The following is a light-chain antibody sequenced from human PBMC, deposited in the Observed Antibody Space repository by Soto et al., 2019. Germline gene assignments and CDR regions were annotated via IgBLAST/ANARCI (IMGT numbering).Light chain of an antibody. CDR2: DVR. Sequence: QSVLTQPASMSGSPGQSITISCTGTSSDIGGYNYISWYQQLPGKAPKFIIYDVRNRPSGVSNRFSGSRSGNTASLTISGLQAEDEADYDCSSYTSSSTVIFGGGTKLTVL. V-gene: IGLV2-14*01. CDR3: SSYTSSSTVI. J-gene: IGLJ2*01. CDR1: SSDIGGYNY.